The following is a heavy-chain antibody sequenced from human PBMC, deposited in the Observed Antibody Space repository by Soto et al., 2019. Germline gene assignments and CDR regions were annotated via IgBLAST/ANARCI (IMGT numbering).Heavy chain of an antibody. J-gene: IGHJ5*02. CDR3: ARDDGEFDP. Sequence: PSGTPAPPRPVSGFSLSSGYYLVWIRQPPGKGLEWIGSIYHSGSTYYNPSLKSRVTISVDTSKNQFSLKLSSVTAADTAVYYCARDDGEFDPWGQGTLVTVSS. V-gene: IGHV4-38-2*02. CDR2: IYHSGST. D-gene: IGHD3-10*01. CDR1: GFSLSSGYY.